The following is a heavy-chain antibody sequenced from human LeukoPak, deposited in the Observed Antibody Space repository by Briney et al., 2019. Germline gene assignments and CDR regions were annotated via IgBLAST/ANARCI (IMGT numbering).Heavy chain of an antibody. CDR3: AADHRPYYYYGMDV. CDR1: GFTFTSSA. V-gene: IGHV1-58*01. J-gene: IGHJ6*02. CDR2: IVVGSGNT. Sequence: SVKVSCKASGFTFTSSAVQWVRQARGQRLEWIGWIVVGSGNTNYAQKFQERVTITRDMSTSTAYMELSSLRSEDTAVYYRAADHRPYYYYGMDVWGQGTTVTVSS.